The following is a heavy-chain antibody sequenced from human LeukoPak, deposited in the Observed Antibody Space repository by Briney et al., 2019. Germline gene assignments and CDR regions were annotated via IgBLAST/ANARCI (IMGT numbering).Heavy chain of an antibody. Sequence: SETLSLTCTASGGSISNFHWSWIRQPPGKGLEWIGYIYYSGNTNYNPSLKSRVTISVDTSKNQISLKLSSMTAADTAGYYCASHKWLAPFDPWGQGTLVTVSS. J-gene: IGHJ5*02. CDR2: IYYSGNT. V-gene: IGHV4-59*08. CDR1: GGSISNFH. D-gene: IGHD6-19*01. CDR3: ASHKWLAPFDP.